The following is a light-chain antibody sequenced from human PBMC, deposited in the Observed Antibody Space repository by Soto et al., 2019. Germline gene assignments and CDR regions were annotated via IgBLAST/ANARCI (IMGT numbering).Light chain of an antibody. CDR2: AAS. CDR1: QGISNS. J-gene: IGKJ4*01. CDR3: QTYNSARVT. V-gene: IGKV1-27*01. Sequence: DIQMTQSPSSLSASVGDRVTITCRASQGISNSLAWYQQNAGKSPKFLIYAASNLQSGVPSRFSGSGSGTDFSLTISSLQPEDVATYYCQTYNSARVTFGGGTKVEIK.